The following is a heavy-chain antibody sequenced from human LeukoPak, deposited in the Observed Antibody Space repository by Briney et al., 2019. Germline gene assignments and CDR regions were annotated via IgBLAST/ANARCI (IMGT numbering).Heavy chain of an antibody. CDR3: AHGTVYQLDY. CDR2: ISSSGSTI. V-gene: IGHV3-48*03. J-gene: IGHJ4*02. CDR1: GFTFSSYE. D-gene: IGHD2-2*01. Sequence: GGSLRLSCAASGFTFSSYEMNWVRQAPGKGLEWVSYISSSGSTIYYADSVKGRFTISRDNSKNTLYLQMNSLRAEDTAVYYCAHGTVYQLDYWGQGTLVTVSS.